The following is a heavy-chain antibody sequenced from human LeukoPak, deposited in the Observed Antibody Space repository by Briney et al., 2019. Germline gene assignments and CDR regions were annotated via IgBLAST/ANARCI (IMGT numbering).Heavy chain of an antibody. J-gene: IGHJ4*02. CDR2: IYYSGST. CDR3: ARRTGTVLD. V-gene: IGHV4-39*01. Sequence: SETLSLTCTVSGGSISSSSYYWGWIRQPPGKGLEWIGSIYYSGSTYYNPSLKSRVTISVDTSKNQFSLKLSSVTAADTAVYYCARRTGTVLDWGQGTLVTVSS. D-gene: IGHD1-1*01. CDR1: GGSISSSSYY.